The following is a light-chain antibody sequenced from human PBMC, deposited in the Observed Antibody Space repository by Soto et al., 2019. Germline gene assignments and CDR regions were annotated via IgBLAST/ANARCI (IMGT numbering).Light chain of an antibody. CDR1: SGHSTYI. V-gene: IGLV4-60*02. Sequence: QPVLTQSSSASASLGSSVKLTCTLSSGHSTYIIAWHQQQPGKAPRYLMKLEGSGSYNKGSGVPDRFSGSSSGADRYLTISNLQFEDEADYYCETWDSTTHVVFGGGTKLTVL. J-gene: IGLJ2*01. CDR2: LEGSGSY. CDR3: ETWDSTTHVV.